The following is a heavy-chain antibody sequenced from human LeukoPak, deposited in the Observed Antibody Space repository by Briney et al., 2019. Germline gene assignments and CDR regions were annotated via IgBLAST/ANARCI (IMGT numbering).Heavy chain of an antibody. V-gene: IGHV5-51*01. J-gene: IGHJ6*02. Sequence: GESLKISCKGSGYSFTNYWIGWVRQMPGKGLEWMGIIYPGDSDTTYSPSFQGQVTISDDKSISTAYLQWSSLKASDTAMYYCARRDGYCSSTSCYADYYYGMDVWGQGTTVTVSS. D-gene: IGHD2-2*01. CDR3: ARRDGYCSSTSCYADYYYGMDV. CDR2: IYPGDSDT. CDR1: GYSFTNYW.